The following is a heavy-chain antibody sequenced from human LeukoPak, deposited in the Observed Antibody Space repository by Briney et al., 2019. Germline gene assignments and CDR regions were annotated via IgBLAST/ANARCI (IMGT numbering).Heavy chain of an antibody. J-gene: IGHJ4*02. CDR2: INHSGST. V-gene: IGHV4-39*07. Sequence: SETLSLTCTVSGGSISNSNYYWDWIRQPPGKGLEWIGEINHSGSTNYNPSLKSRVTISVDTSKNQFSLKLSSVTAADTAVYYCARELAAAGRAFDYWGQGTLVIVSS. D-gene: IGHD6-13*01. CDR1: GGSISNSNYY. CDR3: ARELAAAGRAFDY.